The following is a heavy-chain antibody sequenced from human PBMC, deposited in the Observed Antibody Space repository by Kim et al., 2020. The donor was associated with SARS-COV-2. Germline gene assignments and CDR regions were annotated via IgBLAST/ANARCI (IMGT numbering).Heavy chain of an antibody. V-gene: IGHV1-18*01. D-gene: IGHD1-26*01. CDR1: GYTFTSYG. CDR2: ISAYNGNT. Sequence: ASVKVSCKASGYTFTSYGISWVRQAPGQGLEWMGWISAYNGNTNYAQKLQGRVTMTTDTSTSTAYMELRSLRSDDTAVYYCARESRGSGSYYFPFDYWGQGTLVTVSS. J-gene: IGHJ4*02. CDR3: ARESRGSGSYYFPFDY.